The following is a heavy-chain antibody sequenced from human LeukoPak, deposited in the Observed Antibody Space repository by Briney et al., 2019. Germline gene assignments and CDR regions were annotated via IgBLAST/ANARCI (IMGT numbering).Heavy chain of an antibody. Sequence: GASVKVSCKASGYTFTSYGISWVRQAPGQGLEWMGWISAYNGNTNYAQKLQGRVTMTTDTSTSTAYMELRSLRSDDTAVYYCARDLIAAAGPGRSDYWGQGTLVTVSS. CDR3: ARDLIAAAGPGRSDY. J-gene: IGHJ4*02. D-gene: IGHD6-13*01. CDR1: GYTFTSYG. CDR2: ISAYNGNT. V-gene: IGHV1-18*04.